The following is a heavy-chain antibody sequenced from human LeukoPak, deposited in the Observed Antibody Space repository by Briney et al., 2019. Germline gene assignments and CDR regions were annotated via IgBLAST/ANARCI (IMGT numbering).Heavy chain of an antibody. CDR1: GFTFSSYA. Sequence: PGGSLRLSCAASGFTFSSYAMTWVRQAPGKGLEWLSVIRGSGDNTYYADSVRGRFTISRGNSKSTLYLQMNSLRAEDTAVYYCARGIGGPDYWGRGTLVTVSS. CDR3: ARGIGGPDY. V-gene: IGHV3-23*01. D-gene: IGHD4-23*01. CDR2: IRGSGDNT. J-gene: IGHJ4*02.